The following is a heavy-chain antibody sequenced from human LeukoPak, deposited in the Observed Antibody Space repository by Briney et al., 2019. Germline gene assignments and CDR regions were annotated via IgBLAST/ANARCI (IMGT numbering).Heavy chain of an antibody. J-gene: IGHJ4*02. V-gene: IGHV4-59*01. Sequence: PSETVSLTCTVSGGSIGSYYWTWIRQPPGKGLEWIGYIYNSGSTNYNPSLKSRVTISVDTSKNQFSLKLSSVTAADTAVYYCARSRDGYNLDYWGQGTLVTVSS. CDR3: ARSRDGYNLDY. CDR1: GGSIGSYY. CDR2: IYNSGST. D-gene: IGHD5-24*01.